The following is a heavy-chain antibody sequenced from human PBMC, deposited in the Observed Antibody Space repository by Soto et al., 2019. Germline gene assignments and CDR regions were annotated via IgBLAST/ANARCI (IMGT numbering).Heavy chain of an antibody. D-gene: IGHD6-13*01. Sequence: QVQLQESGPGLVKPSQTLSLTCTVSGGSISSGDYYWSWIRQPPGKGLEWIGYIYYSGSTYYNPSLKSRVTISVDTSKNQFSLKLRSVTAADTAVYYCARRQQLGNWYFDLWGRGTLVTVSS. CDR3: ARRQQLGNWYFDL. CDR1: GGSISSGDYY. V-gene: IGHV4-30-4*01. CDR2: IYYSGST. J-gene: IGHJ2*01.